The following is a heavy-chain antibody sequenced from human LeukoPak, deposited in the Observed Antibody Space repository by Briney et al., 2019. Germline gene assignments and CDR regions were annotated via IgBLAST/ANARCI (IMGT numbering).Heavy chain of an antibody. Sequence: SETLSLTCTVSGGSISSYYWSWIRQPPGKGLEWIGYIYYSGSTNYNPSLKSRVTISVDTSKNQFSLKLSSVTAADTAVYYCARETSPKGAYYMDVWGKGTTVTISS. D-gene: IGHD3-16*01. CDR3: ARETSPKGAYYMDV. V-gene: IGHV4-59*01. J-gene: IGHJ6*03. CDR1: GGSISSYY. CDR2: IYYSGST.